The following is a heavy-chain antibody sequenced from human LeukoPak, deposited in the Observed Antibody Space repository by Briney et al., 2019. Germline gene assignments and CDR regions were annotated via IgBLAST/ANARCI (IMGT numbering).Heavy chain of an antibody. J-gene: IGHJ4*02. CDR2: ISSSGSTI. CDR3: ASVIQLWLMDY. D-gene: IGHD5-18*01. Sequence: GGSLRLSCAASGFTFSDYYMSWIRQAPGKGLEWVSYISSSGSTIYYADSVKGRFTISRNNAKNSLYLQMNSLRAEDTAVYYCASVIQLWLMDYWGQGTLVTVSS. CDR1: GFTFSDYY. V-gene: IGHV3-11*01.